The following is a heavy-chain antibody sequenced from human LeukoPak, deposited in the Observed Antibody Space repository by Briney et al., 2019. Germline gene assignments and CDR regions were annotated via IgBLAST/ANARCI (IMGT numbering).Heavy chain of an antibody. CDR3: ARDRSHITMIVVAPDAFDI. Sequence: GGSLRLSCAASGFTFSSYAMHWVRQAPGKGLEWGAVISYDGSNKYYADSVKGRFTISRDNSKNTLYLQMNSLRAEDTAVYYCARDRSHITMIVVAPDAFDIWGQGTMVTVSS. D-gene: IGHD3-22*01. CDR1: GFTFSSYA. CDR2: ISYDGSNK. V-gene: IGHV3-30-3*01. J-gene: IGHJ3*02.